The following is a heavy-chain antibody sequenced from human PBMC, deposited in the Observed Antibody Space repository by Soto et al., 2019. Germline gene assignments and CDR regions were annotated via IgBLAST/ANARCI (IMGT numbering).Heavy chain of an antibody. CDR2: IYYSGST. CDR1: GGSISSYY. Sequence: PSDTLSLTCTVSGGSISSYYWSWIRQPPGKGLEWIGYIYYSGSTNYNPSLKSRVTISVDTSKNQFSLKLSSVTAADTAVYYCARDRGVGPYSSSWYRKFYNWFDPWGQGTLVTVSS. D-gene: IGHD6-13*01. V-gene: IGHV4-59*01. J-gene: IGHJ5*02. CDR3: ARDRGVGPYSSSWYRKFYNWFDP.